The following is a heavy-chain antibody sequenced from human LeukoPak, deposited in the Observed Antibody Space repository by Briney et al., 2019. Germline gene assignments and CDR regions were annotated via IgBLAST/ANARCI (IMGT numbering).Heavy chain of an antibody. CDR1: GYTFTGHY. CDR2: LNPNSGGT. J-gene: IGHJ5*02. CDR3: AKDASIYTFGTNWFDP. V-gene: IGHV1-2*02. Sequence: ASVKVSCKASGYTFTGHYIHWMRQAPGQGLEWMGWLNPNSGGTNYAQKFQGRVTMTRDLSMTTAYMELSSLRSDDTATYYCAKDASIYTFGTNWFDPWGQGTLVTVSS. D-gene: IGHD1-7*01.